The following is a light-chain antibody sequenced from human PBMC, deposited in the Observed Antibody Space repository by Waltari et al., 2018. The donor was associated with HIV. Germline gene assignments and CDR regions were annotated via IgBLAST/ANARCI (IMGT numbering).Light chain of an antibody. Sequence: QSVLTQPPSVSAAPGQKVSFSYSGGNSNLGNNYVSWYQQLPGRAPRLLIYDNEKRPSGIPDRFSASKAGMSATLDITGLQIVDEADYYCGTWDSSLNLYVFGPGTTVAVL. CDR1: NSNLGNNY. CDR2: DNE. V-gene: IGLV1-51*01. CDR3: GTWDSSLNLYV. J-gene: IGLJ1*01.